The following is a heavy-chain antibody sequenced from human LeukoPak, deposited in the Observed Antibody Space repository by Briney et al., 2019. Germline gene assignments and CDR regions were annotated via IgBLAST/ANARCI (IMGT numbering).Heavy chain of an antibody. V-gene: IGHV4-61*02. CDR3: ARSRAYSYYDFWSGSPTLDY. J-gene: IGHJ4*02. CDR1: GGSISSGSYY. Sequence: SETLSLTCTVSGGSISSGSYYWSWIWQPAGKGLEWIGRIYTSGSTNYNPSLKSRVTISVDTSKNQFSLKLSSVTAADTAVYYCARSRAYSYYDFWSGSPTLDYWGQGTLVTVSS. CDR2: IYTSGST. D-gene: IGHD3-3*01.